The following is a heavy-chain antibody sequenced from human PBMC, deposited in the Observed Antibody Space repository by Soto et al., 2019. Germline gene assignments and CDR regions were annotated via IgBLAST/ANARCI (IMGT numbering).Heavy chain of an antibody. CDR3: AARTPAGYYGMDV. Sequence: ASVKVSCKASGFTFTSSAVQWVRQARGQRREGIGWIVVGSGNTNYAQQFQERVTITRDMYTSTAYMELSSLRSEDTAVYYCAARTPAGYYGMDVWGQGTTVTVSS. J-gene: IGHJ6*02. V-gene: IGHV1-58*01. CDR2: IVVGSGNT. CDR1: GFTFTSSA.